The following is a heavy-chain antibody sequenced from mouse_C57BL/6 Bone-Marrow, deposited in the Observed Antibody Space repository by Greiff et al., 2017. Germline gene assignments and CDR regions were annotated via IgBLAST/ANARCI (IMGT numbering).Heavy chain of an antibody. CDR1: GYAFTNYL. Sequence: QVQLKQSGAELVRPGTSVKVSCKASGYAFTNYLIEWVKQRPGQGLEWIGVINPGSGGTNYNEKFKGKATLTADKSSSTAYVQLSSLTSEDSAVYFCARKCITSPVGGFAYWGQGTLVTVSA. CDR3: ARKCITSPVGGFAY. V-gene: IGHV1-54*01. CDR2: INPGSGGT. D-gene: IGHD1-1*01. J-gene: IGHJ3*01.